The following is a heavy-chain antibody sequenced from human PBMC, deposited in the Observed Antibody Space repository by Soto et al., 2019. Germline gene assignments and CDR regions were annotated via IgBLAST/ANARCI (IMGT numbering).Heavy chain of an antibody. CDR2: FIPILDIA. J-gene: IGHJ4*02. Sequence: QFQVVQSGAEVKKPESSVKVSCKPSGGTFTTYTVNWVRLAPGHGLEWMGRFIPILDIANYAQKFQDRVTITADRSTFTAYMELNSLTSDDTAVYYCAITYCRDNSCPRYFDFWGQGTRVTVSS. D-gene: IGHD2-21*01. CDR1: GGTFTTYT. V-gene: IGHV1-69*02. CDR3: AITYCRDNSCPRYFDF.